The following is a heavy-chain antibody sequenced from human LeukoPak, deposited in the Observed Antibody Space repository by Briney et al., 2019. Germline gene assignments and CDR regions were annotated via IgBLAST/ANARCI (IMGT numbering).Heavy chain of an antibody. J-gene: IGHJ4*02. CDR2: ISYDGSNK. D-gene: IGHD6-19*01. CDR3: GYSSGWYFDY. CDR1: GFTFSSYA. Sequence: GGSLRLSCAASGFTFSSYAMHWVRQAPGKGLEWVAVISYDGSNKYYADSVKGRFTISRDNSKNTLYLQMNSLRAEDTAVYYCGYSSGWYFDYWGQGTLVTVSS. V-gene: IGHV3-30-3*01.